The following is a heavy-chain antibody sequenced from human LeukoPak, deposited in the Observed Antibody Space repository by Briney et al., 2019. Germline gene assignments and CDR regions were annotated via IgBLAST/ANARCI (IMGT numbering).Heavy chain of an antibody. J-gene: IGHJ4*02. CDR2: INPNGGDT. CDR1: GYTFTDYY. CDR3: ARDFPFSVSYAFNYFDC. D-gene: IGHD1-26*01. V-gene: IGHV1-2*06. Sequence: ASVKVSCKASGYTFTDYYMHWVRQAPGQGLEWMGRINPNGGDTNYTEKFQGRVTMTRDTSISTAYMELSRLRSDDTAVYYCARDFPFSVSYAFNYFDCWGQGTLVTVSS.